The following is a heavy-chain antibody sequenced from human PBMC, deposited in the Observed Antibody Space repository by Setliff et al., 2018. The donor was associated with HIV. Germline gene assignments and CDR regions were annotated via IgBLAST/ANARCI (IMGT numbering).Heavy chain of an antibody. CDR1: GGSFTAYH. CDR2: INHSGGT. V-gene: IGHV4-34*01. J-gene: IGHJ4*03. CDR3: ARATGPTFYFDS. Sequence: SETLSLTCAVYGGSFTAYHWSWIRQPPGRGLEWIAEINHSGGTNHNPSLKSRITISVDTSKKQVSLKLTSVTAADTALYYCARATGPTFYFDSWGQGTMVTVSS.